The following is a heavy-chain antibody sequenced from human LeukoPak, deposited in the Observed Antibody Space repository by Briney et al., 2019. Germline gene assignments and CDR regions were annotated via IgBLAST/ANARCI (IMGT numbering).Heavy chain of an antibody. CDR3: ARELYCSSTSCYARAFDI. Sequence: PGGSLRLSCAASGFTFSSYAMHWVRQAPGKGLEWVAVISYDGSNKYYADSVKGRFTISRDNSKNTLYLQMNSLRAEDTAVYYSARELYCSSTSCYARAFDIWGQGTMVTASS. CDR2: ISYDGSNK. V-gene: IGHV3-30-3*01. CDR1: GFTFSSYA. J-gene: IGHJ3*02. D-gene: IGHD2-2*01.